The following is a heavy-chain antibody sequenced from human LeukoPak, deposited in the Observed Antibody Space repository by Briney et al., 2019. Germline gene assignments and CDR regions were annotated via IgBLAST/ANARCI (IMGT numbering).Heavy chain of an antibody. CDR2: ISYDGISK. CDR1: GFTFSTYT. J-gene: IGHJ6*02. Sequence: GGSLRLSCAASGFTFSTYTMHWVRQAPGKGLEWVAVISYDGISKYFADSVKGRFTISRDNSKNTLYLQMNSLRADDTAIYYCARNQQLGGHSYYYYGMDVWGQGTTVTVSS. D-gene: IGHD3-16*01. CDR3: ARNQQLGGHSYYYYGMDV. V-gene: IGHV3-30-3*01.